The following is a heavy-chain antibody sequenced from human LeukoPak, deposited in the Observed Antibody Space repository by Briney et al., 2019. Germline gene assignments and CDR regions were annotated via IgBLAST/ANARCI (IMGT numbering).Heavy chain of an antibody. D-gene: IGHD3-22*01. CDR2: IYYSESA. J-gene: IGHJ3*02. V-gene: IGHV4-59*08. Sequence: PSETLSLTCTVSGGSISSYYWSWIRQPPGKGLEWIGYIYYSESANYNPSLKGRITISVDTSKNQFSLKLNSVTAADTAVYYCARVGGYPLSAFDIWGQGTMVAVSS. CDR3: ARVGGYPLSAFDI. CDR1: GGSISSYY.